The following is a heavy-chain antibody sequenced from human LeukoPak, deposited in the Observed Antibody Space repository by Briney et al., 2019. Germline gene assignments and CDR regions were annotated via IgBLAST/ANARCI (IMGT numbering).Heavy chain of an antibody. CDR1: GFISSNYA. D-gene: IGHD3-10*01. J-gene: IGHJ3*02. CDR3: AKDHDYYASGPI. V-gene: IGHV3-23*01. CDR2: ISGSGGST. Sequence: GGSLRLSCAVSGFISSNYAMNWVRQAPGKGLEWVSAISGSGGSTYYADSVKGRFTISRDNSKNTLYLQMNSLRAEDTAVYYCAKDHDYYASGPIWGQGTMVTVSS.